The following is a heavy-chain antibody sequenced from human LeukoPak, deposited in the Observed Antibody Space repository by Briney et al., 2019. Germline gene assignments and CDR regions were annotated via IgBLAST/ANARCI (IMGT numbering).Heavy chain of an antibody. J-gene: IGHJ4*02. V-gene: IGHV4-34*01. CDR3: RGVRGVIIPSYFDY. Sequence: SETLSLTCAVYGGSFSGYYWSWIRQPPGKGLEWIGEINHSGSTNYNPSLKSRVTISVGTSKNQFSLKLSSVTAADTAVYYCRGVRGVIIPSYFDYWGQGTLVTVSS. CDR2: INHSGST. CDR1: GGSFSGYY. D-gene: IGHD3-10*01.